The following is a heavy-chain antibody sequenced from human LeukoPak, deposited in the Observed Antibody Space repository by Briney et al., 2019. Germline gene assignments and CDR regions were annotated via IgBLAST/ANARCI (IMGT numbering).Heavy chain of an antibody. J-gene: IGHJ6*03. D-gene: IGHD2-2*01. CDR2: IYYSGST. CDR1: GGSISSSSYY. Sequence: SETLSLTCTVSGGSISSSSYYWGWIRQPPGKGLEWIGSIYYSGSTYYNPSLKSRVTISVDTSKNQFSLKLSSVTAADTAVYYRARHLYCSSTSCSYYYYYYMDVWGKGTTVTVSS. CDR3: ARHLYCSSTSCSYYYYYYMDV. V-gene: IGHV4-39*01.